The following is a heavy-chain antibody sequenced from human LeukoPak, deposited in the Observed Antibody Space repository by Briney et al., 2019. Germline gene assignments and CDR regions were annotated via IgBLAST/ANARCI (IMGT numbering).Heavy chain of an antibody. J-gene: IGHJ4*02. CDR3: ARERRSIVGATALDY. CDR1: GFIFSSNY. D-gene: IGHD1-26*01. V-gene: IGHV3-66*01. CDR2: IYSGGST. Sequence: PGGSLRLSCAASGFIFSSNYMSWVRQAPGKGLEWVSVIYSGGSTYYADSVKGRFTISRDNSKNTLYLQMNSLRAEDTAVYYCARERRSIVGATALDYWGQGTLVTVSS.